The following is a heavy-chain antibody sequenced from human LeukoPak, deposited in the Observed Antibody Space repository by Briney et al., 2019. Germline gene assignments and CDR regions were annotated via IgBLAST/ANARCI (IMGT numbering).Heavy chain of an antibody. CDR2: IYYSGST. CDR1: GGSISSSNYY. Sequence: PSETLSLTCTVSGGSISSSNYYWGWIRQPPGKGLEWIVSIYYSGSTYYSPSLKSGVTISVDTSKNQFSLKLSSVTAADTAVYYCARQSSDILTGYYRGPYYYYGMDVWGQGTTVTVSS. D-gene: IGHD3-9*01. V-gene: IGHV4-39*01. J-gene: IGHJ6*02. CDR3: ARQSSDILTGYYRGPYYYYGMDV.